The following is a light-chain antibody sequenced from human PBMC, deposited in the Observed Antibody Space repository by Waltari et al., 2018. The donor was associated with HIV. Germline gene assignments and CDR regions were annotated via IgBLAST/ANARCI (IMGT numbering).Light chain of an antibody. CDR3: CSYAGSSTSVV. V-gene: IGLV2-23*01. Sequence: QSALTQPASGSGSPGPSIHIPCPGTSSCVWSYNLVPWYQQHPGKAPKLMIYEGSKRPSGVSNRFSGSKSGNTASLTISGLQAEDEADYYCCSYAGSSTSVVFGGGTKLTVL. CDR1: SSCVWSYNL. J-gene: IGLJ2*01. CDR2: EGS.